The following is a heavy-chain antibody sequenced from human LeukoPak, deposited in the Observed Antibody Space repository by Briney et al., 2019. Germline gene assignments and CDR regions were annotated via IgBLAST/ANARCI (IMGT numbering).Heavy chain of an antibody. J-gene: IGHJ6*02. V-gene: IGHV4-39*01. D-gene: IGHD2-2*01. CDR2: ISYSGST. CDR1: GGSISSSSHS. Sequence: SETLSLTCTVSGGSISSSSHSWGWIRQPPGKGLEWIGSISYSGSTYYNPSLKTRVTMSVDTSENQFSLKLSSVTAADSTVYYCVRIYCTSTSCYGDSYYGMDVWGQGTTVTVSS. CDR3: VRIYCTSTSCYGDSYYGMDV.